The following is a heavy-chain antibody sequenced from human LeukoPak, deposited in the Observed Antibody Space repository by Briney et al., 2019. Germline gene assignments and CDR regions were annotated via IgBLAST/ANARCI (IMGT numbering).Heavy chain of an antibody. CDR3: GRPNYYDSSGPFDL. Sequence: SETLPLTCTVSGDSISSSSYYWGWIRQPPGKGLEWIGSIYYSGSTYYNPSLKSRVTISVDTSKNQFSLKLSSVTAADTAVYYCGRPNYYDSSGPFDLWGRGTLVTVSS. CDR1: GDSISSSSYY. CDR2: IYYSGST. D-gene: IGHD3-22*01. V-gene: IGHV4-39*01. J-gene: IGHJ2*01.